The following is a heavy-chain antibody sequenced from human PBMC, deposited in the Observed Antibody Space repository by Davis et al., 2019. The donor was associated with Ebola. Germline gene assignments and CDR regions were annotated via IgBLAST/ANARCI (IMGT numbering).Heavy chain of an antibody. D-gene: IGHD5-24*01. J-gene: IGHJ4*02. Sequence: GESLKISCAASGFTFNKYWMHWVRQAPGKGLVYVSRISSDGGITSYADSVKGRFTISRDNAKSTLYLQMNSLTAEDTAVYCTRDGTRDSLVYWGQGTLVTVSS. CDR1: GFTFNKYW. V-gene: IGHV3-74*01. CDR3: RDGTRDSLVY. CDR2: ISSDGGIT.